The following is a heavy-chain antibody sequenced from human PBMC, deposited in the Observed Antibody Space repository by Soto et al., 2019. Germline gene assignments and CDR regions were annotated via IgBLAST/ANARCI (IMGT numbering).Heavy chain of an antibody. J-gene: IGHJ5*02. CDR2: IIPFFGTT. V-gene: IGHV1-69*13. D-gene: IGHD2-2*01. Sequence: VKVSCKASGGTFSSYAISWVRQAPGQGLEWMGGIIPFFGTTNYAQKFQGRVTMTTDTSTSTAYMELRSLRSDDTAVYYCARVGGYCSSTSCLKDNWFDPWGQGTLVTVSS. CDR3: ARVGGYCSSTSCLKDNWFDP. CDR1: GGTFSSYA.